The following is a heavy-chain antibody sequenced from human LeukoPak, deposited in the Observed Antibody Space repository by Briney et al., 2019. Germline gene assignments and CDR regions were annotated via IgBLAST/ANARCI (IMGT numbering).Heavy chain of an antibody. D-gene: IGHD2-21*02. J-gene: IGHJ4*02. V-gene: IGHV1-2*02. CDR3: ASPKYGDFYFDY. CDR2: ISPSTGGT. Sequence: GASVKVSCEASGYTFSGYYIDWVGQAPGQGLEWMGWISPSTGGTNYAQKFQGRVIMTRDTSIATAYMELRRLRSDDTAVYFCASPKYGDFYFDYWGQGTLVTVAS. CDR1: GYTFSGYY.